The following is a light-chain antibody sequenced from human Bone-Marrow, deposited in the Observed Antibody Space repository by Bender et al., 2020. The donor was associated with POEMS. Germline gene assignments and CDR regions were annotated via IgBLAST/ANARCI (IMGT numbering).Light chain of an antibody. Sequence: QSALTQPASVSGSPGQSITISCAGTSSDIGSYILVSWYQQHPGKAPKLIISEGNKRPSGVSNRFSGSKSGNTASLTVSGLQADDEADYYCNSHAGSGILVFGEGTKLTVL. CDR2: EGN. CDR1: SSDIGSYIL. CDR3: NSHAGSGILV. V-gene: IGLV2-14*02. J-gene: IGLJ3*02.